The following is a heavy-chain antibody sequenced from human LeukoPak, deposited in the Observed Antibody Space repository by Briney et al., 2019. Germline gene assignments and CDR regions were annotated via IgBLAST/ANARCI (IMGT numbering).Heavy chain of an antibody. D-gene: IGHD2-2*01. CDR2: VHASGHT. CDR1: GGSISSSSYY. J-gene: IGHJ4*02. Sequence: PSETLSLTCTVSGGSISSSSYYWGWIRQPPGKGLEWIGRVHASGHTNFNPSLKSRVTMSVDPSKTQFSLRLTSVTAADTAVFYCARDLCDDSCYGKRFYFDYWGQGILVTVSS. CDR3: ARDLCDDSCYGKRFYFDY. V-gene: IGHV4-39*07.